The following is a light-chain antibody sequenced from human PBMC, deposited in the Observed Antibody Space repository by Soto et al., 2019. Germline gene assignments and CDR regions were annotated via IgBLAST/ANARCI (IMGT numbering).Light chain of an antibody. J-gene: IGKJ5*01. CDR3: QLLKIIRIT. CDR2: AAS. V-gene: IGKV1-39*01. Sequence: VHVTLTTYSLSASVGDRFTITGRARQSISSHLHWYQQKPGKAPKLLIYAASSLQSRVPSRFSGSGSGTDFTLTICSLQPEDFATYCSQLLKIIRITVGEGTRLEIK. CDR1: QSISSH.